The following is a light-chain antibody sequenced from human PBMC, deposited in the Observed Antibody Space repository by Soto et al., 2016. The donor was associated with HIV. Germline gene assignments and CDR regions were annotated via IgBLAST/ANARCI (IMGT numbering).Light chain of an antibody. CDR2: DDS. CDR3: QVWDSSSDHPVV. Sequence: SYELTQPPSVSVAPGKTARITCGGNNIGSKSVHWSQQKPGQAPVVVVFDDSDRPSGIPERFSGSNSGNTATLTISRVEAGDEADYYCQVWDSSSDHPVVFGGGTKLTV. J-gene: IGLJ2*01. CDR1: NIGSKS. V-gene: IGLV3-21*03.